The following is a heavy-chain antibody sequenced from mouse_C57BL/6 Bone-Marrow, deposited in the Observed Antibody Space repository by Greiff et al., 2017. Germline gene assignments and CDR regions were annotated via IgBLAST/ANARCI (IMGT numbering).Heavy chain of an antibody. CDR3: ARKGGSYCAMDY. D-gene: IGHD1-1*02. V-gene: IGHV1-75*01. CDR1: GYTFTDYY. CDR2: IFPGSGST. Sequence: VKLVESGPELVKPGASVKISCKASGYTFTDYYINWVKQRPGQGLEWIGWIFPGSGSTYYNEKFKGKATLTVDKSSSTAYMLLSSLTSEDSAVYFCARKGGSYCAMDYWGQGTSVTVSS. J-gene: IGHJ4*01.